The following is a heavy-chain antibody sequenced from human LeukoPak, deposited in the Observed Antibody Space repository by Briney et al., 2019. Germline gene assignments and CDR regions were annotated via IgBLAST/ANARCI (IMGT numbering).Heavy chain of an antibody. V-gene: IGHV3-23*01. CDR1: GFTFSSNA. CDR3: AKERWFGDLVSYFDY. J-gene: IGHJ4*02. D-gene: IGHD3-10*01. Sequence: PGGSLRLSCAASGFTFSSNAMSWVRQAPGKGLEWVSTVSGSAGSTYYSDSVKGRFTISRDNSKNTLSLQMNGLRAEDTAVYYCAKERWFGDLVSYFDYWGQGTLATVSS. CDR2: VSGSAGST.